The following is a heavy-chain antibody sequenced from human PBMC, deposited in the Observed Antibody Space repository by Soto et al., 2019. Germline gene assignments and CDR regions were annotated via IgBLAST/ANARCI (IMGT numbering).Heavy chain of an antibody. CDR3: ARECGYSGYDSWTEEYYYYYGMDV. D-gene: IGHD5-12*01. CDR2: IYPGDSDT. V-gene: IGHV5-51*01. Sequence: GESLKISCKGSGYSFTSYWIGWVRQMPGKGLEWMGIIYPGDSDTRYSPSFQGQVTISADKSISTAYLQWSSLKASDTAMYYCARECGYSGYDSWTEEYYYYYGMDVWGQGTTVTVSS. CDR1: GYSFTSYW. J-gene: IGHJ6*02.